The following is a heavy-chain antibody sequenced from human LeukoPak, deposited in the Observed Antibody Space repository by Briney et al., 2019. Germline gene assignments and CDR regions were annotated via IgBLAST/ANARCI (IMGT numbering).Heavy chain of an antibody. J-gene: IGHJ4*02. V-gene: IGHV3-66*02. CDR2: IYSGGST. Sequence: PGGSLRLSCAASGLSVSSNYMSWVRQAPGKGLEWVSLIYSGGSTYYADSVKGRFTISRDNSKNTLYLQMNSLRGEDTAVYYCARDARYCSSTGCYSDYWGPGTLVTVSS. CDR3: ARDARYCSSTGCYSDY. CDR1: GLSVSSNY. D-gene: IGHD2-2*01.